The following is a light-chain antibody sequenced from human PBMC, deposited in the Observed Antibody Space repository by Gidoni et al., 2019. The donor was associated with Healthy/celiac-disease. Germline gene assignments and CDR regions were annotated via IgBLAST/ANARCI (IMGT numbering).Light chain of an antibody. J-gene: IGKJ1*01. CDR2: WAS. Sequence: DIVMRQCPDSLAVSLDARATINCKSSQSVLYSSNNKNYLAWYQQKPGQPPKLLIYWASTRESGVPDRFSGSGSGTDFTLTISSLQAEDVAVYYGQQYYSTPRTFGQGTKVEIK. CDR3: QQYYSTPRT. CDR1: QSVLYSSNNKNY. V-gene: IGKV4-1*01.